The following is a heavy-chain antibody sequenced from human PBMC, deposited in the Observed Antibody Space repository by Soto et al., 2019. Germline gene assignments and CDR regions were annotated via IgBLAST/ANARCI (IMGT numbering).Heavy chain of an antibody. J-gene: IGHJ6*02. CDR1: GGSISSYY. CDR2: IYYSGST. V-gene: IGHV4-59*01. Sequence: SQTLSLTCTVSGGSISSYYWSWIRQPPWKGLEWIGYIYYSGSTNYNPSLKSRVTISVDTSKNQFSLKLSSVTAADTAVYYCARGAARLYYYGMDVWGQGTTVTVSS. CDR3: ARGAARLYYYGMDV.